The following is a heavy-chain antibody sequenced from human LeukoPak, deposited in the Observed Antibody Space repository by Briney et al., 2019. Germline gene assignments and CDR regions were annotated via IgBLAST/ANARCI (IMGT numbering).Heavy chain of an antibody. CDR1: RYTFTGYY. CDR2: INPNSGGT. CDR3: ARVYSGSYGCDY. D-gene: IGHD1-26*01. Sequence: ASVRVSCKASRYTFTGYYLHWVRQAPGQGLEWMGWINPNSGGTNYAPKFQGRVTMTRDTSISTAFMDLSRLTSDDTALYYCARVYSGSYGCDYWGQGTLVTVSS. V-gene: IGHV1-2*02. J-gene: IGHJ4*02.